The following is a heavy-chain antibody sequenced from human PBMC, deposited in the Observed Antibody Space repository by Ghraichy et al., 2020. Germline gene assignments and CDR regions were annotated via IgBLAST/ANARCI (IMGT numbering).Heavy chain of an antibody. D-gene: IGHD2-15*01. CDR1: GFTFSSYA. J-gene: IGHJ4*02. CDR2: ISGSGGST. V-gene: IGHV3-23*01. CDR3: AKALGVVVVAAEN. Sequence: GGSLRLSCAASGFTFSSYAMSWVRQAPGKGLEWVSTISGSGGSTYYADSVKGRFTISRDHAKRTLYLQMNSLRAEDTAVYYCAKALGVVVVAAENWGQGTLVTVSS.